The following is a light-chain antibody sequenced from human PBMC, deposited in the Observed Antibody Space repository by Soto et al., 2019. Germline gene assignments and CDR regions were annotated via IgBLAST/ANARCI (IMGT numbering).Light chain of an antibody. J-gene: IGKJ2*01. CDR3: QQHNSYSSP. V-gene: IGKV1-5*03. Sequence: DIQMTQSPSTLSASVGDRVTITCRASQSISSWLAWYQQNPGKAPKLLIYKSSSLESGVPARFSDSGSGIAVTLTIRSLQRKDSGTNYRQQHNSYSSPCAQGTKLEIK. CDR1: QSISSW. CDR2: KSS.